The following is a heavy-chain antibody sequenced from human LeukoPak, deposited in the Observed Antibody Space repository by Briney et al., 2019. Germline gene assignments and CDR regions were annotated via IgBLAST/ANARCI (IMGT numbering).Heavy chain of an antibody. Sequence: GGSLRLSCAASGFTFSSYAMSWVRQAPGKGMEWVSAISGSGGSTYYADSVQGRFTISRDNSKNTLHLQMNSLRPEHTAAYYCAKTGQELDYYYGLDVWGQGTTVTVSS. V-gene: IGHV3-23*01. J-gene: IGHJ6*02. CDR2: ISGSGGST. CDR1: GFTFSSYA. D-gene: IGHD6-13*01. CDR3: AKTGQELDYYYGLDV.